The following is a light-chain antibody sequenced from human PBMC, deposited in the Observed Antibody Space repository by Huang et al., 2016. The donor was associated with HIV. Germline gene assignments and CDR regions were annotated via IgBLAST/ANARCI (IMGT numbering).Light chain of an antibody. J-gene: IGKJ1*01. CDR2: LGS. V-gene: IGKV2-28*01. CDR3: MQALQTPRT. CDR1: QTLLLSNEYNY. Sequence: DIVMTQSPLSLSVTPGAPASISCSSSQTLLLSNEYNYLDWYVQKPGQSPQLLIYLGSERAAGVAERFSGSGSGTDFTLHISRVEAEDVGVYYCMQALQTPRTFGHWTMLDIK.